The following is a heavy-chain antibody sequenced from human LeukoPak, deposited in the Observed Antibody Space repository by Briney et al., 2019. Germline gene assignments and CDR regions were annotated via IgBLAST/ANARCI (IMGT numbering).Heavy chain of an antibody. V-gene: IGHV3-7*05. Sequence: GGSLRLSCAASGFTFSSYWMSWVRQAPGKGLEWVANIKQGGSEKDYADSVKGRFTISRDNAKNSLYLQMNSLRGEDTAVYYCARGGLYGSFDYWGQGTLVTVSS. CDR2: IKQGGSEK. CDR1: GFTFSSYW. CDR3: ARGGLYGSFDY. J-gene: IGHJ4*02. D-gene: IGHD2/OR15-2a*01.